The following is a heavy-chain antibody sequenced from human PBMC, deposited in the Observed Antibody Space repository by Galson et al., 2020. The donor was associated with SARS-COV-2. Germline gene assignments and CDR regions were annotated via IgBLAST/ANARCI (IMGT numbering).Heavy chain of an antibody. CDR3: ACYSGYDQTYLGFDY. J-gene: IGHJ4*02. CDR1: GFTFSGSA. V-gene: IGHV3-73*01. CDR2: IRSRGNSYAT. Sequence: QLGESLKISCAGSGFTFSGSAIHWVRQAPGKGLEWVGRIRSRGNSYATAFAAPVRGRFTISRDDSKNTAYLQMNSLKIEDTAMYYCACYSGYDQTYLGFDYWGQGTLVTVSS. D-gene: IGHD5-12*01.